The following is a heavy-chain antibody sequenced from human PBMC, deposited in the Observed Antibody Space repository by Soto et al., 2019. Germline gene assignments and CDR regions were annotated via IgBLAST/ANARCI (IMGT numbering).Heavy chain of an antibody. Sequence: EVQLVESGGGLVQPGGSLTLSCAASGFTFRSYEMHWVRQPPGQGLQWISDISADASGTYYADSVRGRFTISRDNARNSLSLQMNSLRVDDTAIYYCVRDLHEPLPADVLRVTRWGQGTEVTVSS. CDR2: ISADASGT. CDR3: VRDLHEPLPADVLRVTR. V-gene: IGHV3-48*03. CDR1: GFTFRSYE. D-gene: IGHD3-3*01. J-gene: IGHJ4*02.